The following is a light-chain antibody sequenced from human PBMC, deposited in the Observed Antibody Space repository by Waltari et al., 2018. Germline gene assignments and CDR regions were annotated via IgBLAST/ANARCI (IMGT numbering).Light chain of an antibody. CDR1: IWGNKY. CDR3: QALGTGAWV. CDR2: QDN. Sequence: SYELTQPPSVSVSPGQTASITCSGDIWGNKYASWYQQKTGQSPLLVIYQDNNRPSGIPERFSGSKSGNAATLTISGTQAMDEADYYCQALGTGAWVFGGGTKLTVL. J-gene: IGLJ3*02. V-gene: IGLV3-1*01.